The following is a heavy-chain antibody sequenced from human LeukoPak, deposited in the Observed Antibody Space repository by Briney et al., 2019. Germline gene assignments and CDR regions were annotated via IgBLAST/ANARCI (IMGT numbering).Heavy chain of an antibody. CDR3: VRLKAAYTGYDIIDY. Sequence: GGSLRLSCAASGFTFSAYYMSWIRQAAWKRLEWVSYISTTGSTIKYADSVKGRFTISRDNAKNSLFLHMNSLRAEDTAVYYCVRLKAAYTGYDIIDYWGQGTLITVSP. D-gene: IGHD5-12*01. CDR1: GFTFSAYY. J-gene: IGHJ4*02. CDR2: ISTTGSTI. V-gene: IGHV3-11*01.